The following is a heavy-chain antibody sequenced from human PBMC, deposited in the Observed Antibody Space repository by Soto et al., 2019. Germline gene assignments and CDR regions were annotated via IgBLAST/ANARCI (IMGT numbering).Heavy chain of an antibody. CDR2: IYYSGST. D-gene: IGHD6-6*01. Sequence: ASETLSLTCTVSGGSISSSSYYWGWIRQPPGKGLEWIGSIYYSGSTYYNPSLKSRVTISVDTSKNQFSLKLSSVTAADTAVYYCARLPARAYYFDYWGQGTLVTVSS. J-gene: IGHJ4*02. CDR1: GGSISSSSYY. V-gene: IGHV4-39*01. CDR3: ARLPARAYYFDY.